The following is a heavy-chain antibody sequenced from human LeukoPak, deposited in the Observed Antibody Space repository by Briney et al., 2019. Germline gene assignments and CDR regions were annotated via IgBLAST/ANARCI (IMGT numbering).Heavy chain of an antibody. CDR1: GGSFSGYY. CDR2: INHSGST. CDR3: ARGGPAFFDY. J-gene: IGHJ4*02. Sequence: SETLSLTCAVYGGSFSGYYWSWIRQPPGKGLEWIGEINHSGSTNYNPSLKSRVTISVDTSKNQLSLKLSSVTAADTAVYYCARGGPAFFDYWGQGTLVTVSS. V-gene: IGHV4-34*01.